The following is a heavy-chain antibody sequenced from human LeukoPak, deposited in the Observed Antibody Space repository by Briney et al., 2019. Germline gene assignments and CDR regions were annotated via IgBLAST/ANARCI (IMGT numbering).Heavy chain of an antibody. J-gene: IGHJ4*02. Sequence: ASVKVSCKTSGYTFSNYGVTWVRQAPGQGLEWMGWISAFNGNSNYAQKVRGRVTLTKDTSTSTIYMELRSLRSDDTAVYYCARDGLDSSGWYNPSYLDFWGQGTLVTVSP. V-gene: IGHV1-18*01. D-gene: IGHD6-19*01. CDR2: ISAFNGNS. CDR1: GYTFSNYG. CDR3: ARDGLDSSGWYNPSYLDF.